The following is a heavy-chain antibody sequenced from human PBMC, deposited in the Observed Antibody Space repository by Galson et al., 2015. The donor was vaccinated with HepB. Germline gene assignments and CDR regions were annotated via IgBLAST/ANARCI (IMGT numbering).Heavy chain of an antibody. D-gene: IGHD3-10*01. Sequence: SVKVSCKVSGYTLTELSMHWVRQAPGKGLEWMGGFDPEDGETIYAQKFQGRVTMTEDTSTDTAYMELSSLRSEDTAVYYCATDSALYGSGSILRGWFDPWGQGTLVTVSS. V-gene: IGHV1-24*01. CDR2: FDPEDGET. J-gene: IGHJ5*02. CDR3: ATDSALYGSGSILRGWFDP. CDR1: GYTLTELS.